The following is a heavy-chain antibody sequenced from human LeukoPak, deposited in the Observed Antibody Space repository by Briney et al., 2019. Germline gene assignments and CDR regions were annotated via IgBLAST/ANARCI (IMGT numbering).Heavy chain of an antibody. D-gene: IGHD2/OR15-2a*01. CDR3: AREIGPFDY. CDR1: GFTLSGYT. Sequence: PGGSLRISCAASGFTLSGYTMNWVRQAQGKGLQWVSSISTSSTYIYYADSVKGRFTISRDNTKNSLYLQMNSLRADDTAVYFCAREIGPFDYWGQGTLVTVSS. J-gene: IGHJ4*02. CDR2: ISTSSTYI. V-gene: IGHV3-21*04.